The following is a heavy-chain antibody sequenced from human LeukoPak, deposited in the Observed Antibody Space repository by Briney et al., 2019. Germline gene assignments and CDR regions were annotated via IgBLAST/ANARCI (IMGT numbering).Heavy chain of an antibody. J-gene: IGHJ4*02. V-gene: IGHV1-2*06. CDR3: ARDYCSSTSCLFDY. D-gene: IGHD2-2*01. CDR1: GYTFTAYH. Sequence: GASVKVSCKASGYTFTAYHMHWVRQAPGQGLEWMGRINPNSGDTNYAQKFQGRVTMTSDTSNSTAYMELSRLSSDDTAVYYCARDYCSSTSCLFDYWGQGTLVSVSS. CDR2: INPNSGDT.